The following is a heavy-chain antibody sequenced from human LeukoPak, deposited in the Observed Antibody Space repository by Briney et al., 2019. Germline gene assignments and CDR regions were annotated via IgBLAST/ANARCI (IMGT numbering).Heavy chain of an antibody. Sequence: GGSLRLSCAASGFTFSSYGMHWVRQAPGKGLEWVAVISYDGTNTYYADSVKGRFTISRDNSKNTLYLQMNSLRAEDTAVYYCAKDKARNYYDSSVYDYYGMDVWGQGTTVTVSS. V-gene: IGHV3-30*18. CDR1: GFTFSSYG. CDR2: ISYDGTNT. J-gene: IGHJ6*02. D-gene: IGHD3-22*01. CDR3: AKDKARNYYDSSVYDYYGMDV.